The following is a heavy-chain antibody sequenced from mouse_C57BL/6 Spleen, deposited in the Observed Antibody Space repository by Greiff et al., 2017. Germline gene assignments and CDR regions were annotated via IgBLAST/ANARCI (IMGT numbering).Heavy chain of an antibody. CDR2: IYPGDGDT. CDR1: GYAFSSSW. J-gene: IGHJ4*01. V-gene: IGHV1-82*01. Sequence: QVQLQQSGPELVKPGASVKISCKASGYAFSSSWMNWVQQRPGKGLEWIGRIYPGDGDTNYNGKFKGKATLTADKSSSTAYRQRSSVASEDSAVYFCARLGGTYYAMDYGGQGTSVTVSS. D-gene: IGHD2-14*01. CDR3: ARLGGTYYAMDY.